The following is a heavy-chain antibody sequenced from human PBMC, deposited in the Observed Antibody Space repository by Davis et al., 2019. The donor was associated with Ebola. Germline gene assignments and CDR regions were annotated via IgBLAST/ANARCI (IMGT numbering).Heavy chain of an antibody. CDR1: GYSFTSYW. J-gene: IGHJ4*02. Sequence: GESLKISCQGSGYSFTSYWIGWVRQMPGKGLEWMGSIYPGDSETRYSPSLQGQVTISVDKSMSTAYLQWNSLKASDTAMYYCARRGVDLRISFDYWGQGTLVTVSS. V-gene: IGHV5-51*01. CDR2: IYPGDSET. D-gene: IGHD2-21*01. CDR3: ARRGVDLRISFDY.